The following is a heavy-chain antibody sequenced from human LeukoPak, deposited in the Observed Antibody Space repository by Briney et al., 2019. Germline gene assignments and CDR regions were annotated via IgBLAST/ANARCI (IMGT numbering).Heavy chain of an antibody. Sequence: SETLSLTCTVSGGSISSYYWSWIRQPPGKGLEWIGYIYYSGSTNYNPSLKSRVTISVDTSKNQFSLKLSSVTAADTAVYYCASGATSQYYFDYWGQGALVTVSS. J-gene: IGHJ4*02. CDR2: IYYSGST. D-gene: IGHD1-26*01. V-gene: IGHV4-59*01. CDR3: ASGATSQYYFDY. CDR1: GGSISSYY.